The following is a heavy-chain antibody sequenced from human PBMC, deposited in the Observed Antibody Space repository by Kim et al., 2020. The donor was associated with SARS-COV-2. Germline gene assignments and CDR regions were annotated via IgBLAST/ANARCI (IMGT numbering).Heavy chain of an antibody. J-gene: IGHJ4*02. CDR3: ARRRYGGYDPPDY. V-gene: IGHV4-39*01. D-gene: IGHD5-12*01. Sequence: SETLSLTCTVSGGSISSSSYYWGWIRQPPGKGLEWIGSIYYSGSTYYNPSLKSRVTISVDTSKNQFSLKLSSVTAADTAVYYCARRRYGGYDPPDYWGQGTLVTVSS. CDR2: IYYSGST. CDR1: GGSISSSSYY.